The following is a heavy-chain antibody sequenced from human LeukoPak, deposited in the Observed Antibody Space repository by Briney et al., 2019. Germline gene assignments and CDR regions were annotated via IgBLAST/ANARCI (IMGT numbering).Heavy chain of an antibody. CDR1: GYTFSDYW. J-gene: IGHJ4*02. D-gene: IGHD2/OR15-2a*01. CDR2: IYPDDSDT. V-gene: IGHV5-51*01. Sequence: GDSLQISCKGSGYTFSDYWIGWVRQMPGKGLEWMGIIYPDDSDTRYSPSFQGQVTISADKSINTAYLQWSSLKASDTAMYYCARRIDPFDYWGQGTLVTVSS. CDR3: ARRIDPFDY.